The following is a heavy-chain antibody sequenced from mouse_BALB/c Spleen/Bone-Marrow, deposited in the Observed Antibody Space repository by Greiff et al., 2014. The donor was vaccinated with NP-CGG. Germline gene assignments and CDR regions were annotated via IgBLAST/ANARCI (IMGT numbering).Heavy chain of an antibody. D-gene: IGHD2-14*01. CDR1: GFNIKDTY. V-gene: IGHV14-3*02. Sequence: DVKLQESGAELVKPGASVKLSCTASGFNIKDTYLHWVKQRPEQGLDWIGRIDPAIFTKYDPKFQGKATITADTSSNTAYLHLSSLTSEDTAVYYCASYRYGWYCDVWGAGTTVTVSS. J-gene: IGHJ1*01. CDR3: ASYRYGWYCDV. CDR2: IDPAIFT.